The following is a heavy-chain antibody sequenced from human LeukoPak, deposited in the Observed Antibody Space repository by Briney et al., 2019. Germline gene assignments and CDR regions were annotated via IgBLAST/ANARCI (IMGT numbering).Heavy chain of an antibody. CDR3: ARHMYGNVIDAFDI. CDR1: DGSISTSL. CDR2: VHYSGNT. Sequence: ASETLSLTCTVSDGSISTSLWSWIRQPPGKGLEWIGNVHYSGNTDYNPSLKSRVITSIDTSKKQFSLKLSSVTAADTAVYYCARHMYGNVIDAFDIWGQGTMVTVSS. D-gene: IGHD4-23*01. V-gene: IGHV4-59*08. J-gene: IGHJ3*02.